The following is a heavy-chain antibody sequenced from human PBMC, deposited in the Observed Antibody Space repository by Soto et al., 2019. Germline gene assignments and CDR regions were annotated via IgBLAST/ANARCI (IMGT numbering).Heavy chain of an antibody. CDR2: IKQDGIEK. CDR1: GFTFSSFW. Sequence: PGGSLRLSCAASGFTFSSFWMTWVRQAPGKGLEWVANIKQDGIEKYYVDSVKGRFTISRDNAKNSLFLQMNSLTAEDTAVYYCAILRYFDSLLPGFDEWGHGTLVPVSS. D-gene: IGHD3-9*01. V-gene: IGHV3-7*01. CDR3: AILRYFDSLLPGFDE. J-gene: IGHJ4*01.